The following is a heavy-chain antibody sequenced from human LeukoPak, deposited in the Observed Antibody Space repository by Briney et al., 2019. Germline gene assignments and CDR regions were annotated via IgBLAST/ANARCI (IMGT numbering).Heavy chain of an antibody. J-gene: IGHJ5*02. CDR1: GGSISSGDYY. Sequence: SQTLFLTCTVSGGSISSGDYYWSWIRQPPGKGLEWIGYIYYSGSTYYNPSLKSRVTISVDTSKNQFSLKLSSVTAADTAVYYCAREFGVTNWFDPWGQGTLVTASS. V-gene: IGHV4-30-4*01. CDR3: AREFGVTNWFDP. D-gene: IGHD3-10*01. CDR2: IYYSGST.